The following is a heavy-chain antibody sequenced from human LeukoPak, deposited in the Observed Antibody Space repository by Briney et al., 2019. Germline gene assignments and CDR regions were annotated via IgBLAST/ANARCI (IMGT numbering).Heavy chain of an antibody. CDR2: ISYDGSNK. Sequence: GGSLRLSCAASGFTFSSYGMHWVRQAPGKGLEWVAVISYDGSNKYYADSVKGRFTISRDNFKNTLYLQMNSLRAEDTAVYYCAKTHQGGLTKWPLCFIDYWGQGTLVTVSS. V-gene: IGHV3-30*18. CDR1: GFTFSSYG. J-gene: IGHJ4*02. D-gene: IGHD2-15*01. CDR3: AKTHQGGLTKWPLCFIDY.